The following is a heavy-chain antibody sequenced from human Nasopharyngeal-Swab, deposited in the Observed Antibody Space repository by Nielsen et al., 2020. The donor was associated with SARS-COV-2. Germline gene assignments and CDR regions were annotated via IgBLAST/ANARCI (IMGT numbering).Heavy chain of an antibody. CDR2: IYWDDDK. CDR1: GFSLSTSGVS. CDR3: ARQGDYDILTGYGY. J-gene: IGHJ4*02. V-gene: IGHV2-5*02. D-gene: IGHD3-9*01. Sequence: SGPTLVKPTQTLTLTCTFSGFSLSTSGVSVGWIRQPPGKALEWLALIYWDDDKRYSPSLKSRLTITKDTSKNQVVLTMTNMDPVDTATYYCARQGDYDILTGYGYWGQGTLVTVSS.